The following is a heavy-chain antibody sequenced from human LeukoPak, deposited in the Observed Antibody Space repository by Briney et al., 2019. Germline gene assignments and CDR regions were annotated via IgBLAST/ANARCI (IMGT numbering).Heavy chain of an antibody. CDR3: ATIYYYGSGDSSP. CDR1: GFTFSSYW. CDR2: INSDGSST. V-gene: IGHV3-74*01. Sequence: GGSLRLSCAASGFTFSSYWMHWVRQAPGKGLVWVSRINSDGSSTSYADSVKGRFTISRDNAKNTLYPQMNSLRAEDTAVYYCATIYYYGSGDSSPWGQGTLVTVSS. D-gene: IGHD3-10*01. J-gene: IGHJ5*02.